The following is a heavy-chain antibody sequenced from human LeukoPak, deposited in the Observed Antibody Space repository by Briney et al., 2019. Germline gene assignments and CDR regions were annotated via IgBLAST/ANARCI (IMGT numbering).Heavy chain of an antibody. CDR1: GGSFSGYY. CDR2: INHSGST. J-gene: IGHJ4*02. D-gene: IGHD3-16*02. CDR3: ARGLSAVVY. Sequence: SETLSLTCAVYGGSFSGYYWSWIRQPPGKGLEWIGEINHSGSTNYNPSLKSRVTISVDTSKEQFSLKLSSVTAADTAVYYCARGLSAVVYWGQGTLVTVSS. V-gene: IGHV4-34*01.